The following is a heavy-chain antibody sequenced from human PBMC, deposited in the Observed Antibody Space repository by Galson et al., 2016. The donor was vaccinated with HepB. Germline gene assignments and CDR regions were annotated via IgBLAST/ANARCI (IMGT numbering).Heavy chain of an antibody. Sequence: QSGAEVKKPGESLKISCKASGYSFTVFWIGWVRQMPGKGLELMGIIYPGNSHTIYSPTFQGQVTISADKSITTAYLQWNTLRASDTAMYYCASSVGVAGLDYWGLGCLV. D-gene: IGHD6-19*01. CDR2: IYPGNSHT. CDR3: ASSVGVAGLDY. CDR1: GYSFTVFW. V-gene: IGHV5-51*01. J-gene: IGHJ4*02.